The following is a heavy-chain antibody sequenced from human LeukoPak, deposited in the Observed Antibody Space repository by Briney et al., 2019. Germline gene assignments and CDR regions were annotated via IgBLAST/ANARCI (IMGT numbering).Heavy chain of an antibody. CDR2: IAYDGSNK. CDR1: GFTFSTYA. D-gene: IGHD7-27*01. CDR3: ARGLPWGQNSLYGMDV. Sequence: GGSLRLSCAASGFTFSTYAMHWVRQAPGKGLEWVAVIAYDGSNKYYAESVKGRFSISRDNSENTLFLQMDSLRPDDTAVYYCARGLPWGQNSLYGMDVWGQGTTVTVSS. J-gene: IGHJ6*02. V-gene: IGHV3-30-3*01.